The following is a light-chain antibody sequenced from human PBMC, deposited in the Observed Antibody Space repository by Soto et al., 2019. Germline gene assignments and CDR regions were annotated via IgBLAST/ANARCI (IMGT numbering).Light chain of an antibody. CDR3: QQYGSSPKT. CDR1: QSVSNN. Sequence: EIVMTQSPATLSVSPWERATLSCRASQSVSNNLAWYQQKPGQAPRLLIYGASTRATGIPARFSGSGSGTEFTLTISSLQSEDFAVYYCQQYGSSPKTFGQGTKVDIK. J-gene: IGKJ1*01. CDR2: GAS. V-gene: IGKV3-15*01.